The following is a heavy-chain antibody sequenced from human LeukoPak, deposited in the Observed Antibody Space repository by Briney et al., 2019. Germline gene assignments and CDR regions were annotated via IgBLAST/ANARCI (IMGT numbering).Heavy chain of an antibody. CDR3: ASLHWARNTVSFDY. CDR2: ISSSSSTI. CDR1: GFTFSSYS. J-gene: IGHJ4*02. V-gene: IGHV3-48*04. Sequence: PGGSLRLSCAASGFTFSSYSMNWVRQAPGKGLEWVSYISSSSSTIYYADSVKGRFTISRDDAKNSLYLQMNSLRAEDTAMYYCASLHWARNTVSFDYWGQGALVTVSS. D-gene: IGHD4-17*01.